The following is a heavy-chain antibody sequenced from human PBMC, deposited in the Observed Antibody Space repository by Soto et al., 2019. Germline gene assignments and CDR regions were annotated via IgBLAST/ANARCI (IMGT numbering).Heavy chain of an antibody. CDR3: ARATYYYDSSGYRMGYYFDY. Sequence: SETPSLTCAVSGGSISSSNWWSWVRQPPGKGLEWIGEIYHSGSTNYNPSLKSRVTISVDKSKNQFSLKLSSVTAADTAVYYCARATYYYDSSGYRMGYYFDYWGQGTLVTVSS. D-gene: IGHD3-22*01. J-gene: IGHJ4*02. V-gene: IGHV4-4*02. CDR1: GGSISSSNW. CDR2: IYHSGST.